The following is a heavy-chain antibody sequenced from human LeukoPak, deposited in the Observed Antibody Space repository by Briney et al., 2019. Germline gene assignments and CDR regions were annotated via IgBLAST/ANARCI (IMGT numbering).Heavy chain of an antibody. CDR2: IYPGDSDT. Sequence: GESLKISCKGSGYSFTSYRIGWVRQMPGKGLEWMGIIYPGDSDTRYSPSFQGQVTISADKSISTAYLQWSSLKASDTAMYYCARQYCSGGSCYPDFDYWGQGTLVTVSS. CDR3: ARQYCSGGSCYPDFDY. CDR1: GYSFTSYR. J-gene: IGHJ4*02. D-gene: IGHD2-15*01. V-gene: IGHV5-51*01.